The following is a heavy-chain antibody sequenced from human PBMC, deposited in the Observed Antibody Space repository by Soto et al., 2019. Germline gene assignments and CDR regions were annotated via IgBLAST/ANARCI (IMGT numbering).Heavy chain of an antibody. D-gene: IGHD2-2*01. J-gene: IGHJ4*02. CDR1: GFTFSDYY. CDR2: ISSSSSYT. V-gene: IGHV3-11*05. CDR3: ARGGPYAPIVVVDNY. Sequence: PGGSLRLSCAASGFTFSDYYMSWIRQAPGKGLEWVSYISSSSSYTNYADSVKGRFTISRDNAKNSLYLQMNSLRAEDTAVYYCARGGPYAPIVVVDNYWGQGTLVTVSS.